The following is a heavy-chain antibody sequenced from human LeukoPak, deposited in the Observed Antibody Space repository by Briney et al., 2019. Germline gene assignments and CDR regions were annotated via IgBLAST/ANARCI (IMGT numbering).Heavy chain of an antibody. Sequence: PGGSLRLSCAASGFTFSSYWMHWVRQAPGKGLVWVSRINSDGRSTSYADSVKGRFTISRDNAKNTLYLQMNSLRAADTAVYYCARVRYSYDSSGIDYWGQGTLVTVSS. J-gene: IGHJ4*02. CDR2: INSDGRST. CDR3: ARVRYSYDSSGIDY. D-gene: IGHD3-22*01. V-gene: IGHV3-74*01. CDR1: GFTFSSYW.